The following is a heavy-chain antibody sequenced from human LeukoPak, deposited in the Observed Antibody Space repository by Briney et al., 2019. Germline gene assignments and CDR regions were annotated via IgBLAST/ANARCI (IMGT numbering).Heavy chain of an antibody. CDR1: GYTFTSYG. J-gene: IGHJ6*02. V-gene: IGHV1-18*01. Sequence: GASVKDSCQASGYTFTSYGISWGGQAPGQGLEWMGWISAYNGNTNYAQKLEGRVTMTTDTSTSTAYMELRSLRSDDTAVYYCARVRRPPSPCSSTSCYAPRSYYGMDVWGQGTTDTVSS. D-gene: IGHD2-2*01. CDR3: ARVRRPPSPCSSTSCYAPRSYYGMDV. CDR2: ISAYNGNT.